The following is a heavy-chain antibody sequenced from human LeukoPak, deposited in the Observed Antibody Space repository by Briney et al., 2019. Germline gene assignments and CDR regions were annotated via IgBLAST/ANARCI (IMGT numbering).Heavy chain of an antibody. CDR3: ARDKSYDDSEDC. CDR2: INQDGSEK. V-gene: IGHV3-7*05. J-gene: IGHJ4*02. Sequence: AGSLRLSCAASGFTFNTYWMSWVPQAPGIGREWVTNINQDGSEKYYVDSVKGRFTISRDNAKKSLNLQMNSLRAEDTAVYYCARDKSYDDSEDCWGQGALVTVCS. D-gene: IGHD4-17*01. CDR1: GFTFNTYW.